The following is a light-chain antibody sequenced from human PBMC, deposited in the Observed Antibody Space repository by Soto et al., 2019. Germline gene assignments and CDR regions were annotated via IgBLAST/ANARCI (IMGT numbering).Light chain of an antibody. CDR2: DAS. CDR3: QQRSNWPWT. CDR1: QSVSTY. J-gene: IGKJ1*01. V-gene: IGKV3-11*01. Sequence: EIVLTQSPATLSLSPGERATLSCRASQSVSTYLAWYQQKRGQAPGLLIYDASNRATGIPARFSGSGSGTDFTLAISSLQPEDFAVYYCQQRSNWPWTFGQGTKMEVK.